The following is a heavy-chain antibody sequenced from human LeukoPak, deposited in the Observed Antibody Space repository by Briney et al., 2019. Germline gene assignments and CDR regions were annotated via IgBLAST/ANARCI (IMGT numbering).Heavy chain of an antibody. CDR3: ARDLGYYGSGSYFDY. CDR2: IYYSGST. Sequence: SQTLSLTCTVSGGSISSGDYYWRWIRQPPGKGLEWIGYIYYSGSTYYNPSLKSRVTISVDTSKNQFSLKLSSVTAADTAVYYCARDLGYYGSGSYFDYWGQGTLVTVSS. J-gene: IGHJ4*02. D-gene: IGHD3-10*01. CDR1: GGSISSGDYY. V-gene: IGHV4-30-4*01.